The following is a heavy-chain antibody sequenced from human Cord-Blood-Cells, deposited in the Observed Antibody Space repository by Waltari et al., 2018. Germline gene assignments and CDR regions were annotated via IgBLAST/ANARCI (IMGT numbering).Heavy chain of an antibody. CDR1: GFTVSSNY. D-gene: IGHD6-13*01. J-gene: IGHJ4*02. V-gene: IGHV3-53*01. CDR3: ARSPKGRGGAAAY. Sequence: EVQLVESGGGLIQPGGSLRLSCAASGFTVSSNYMSWVRQAPGKGLEWVSVIYSGGSTYYADSVKGRFTISRDNSKNTLYLQMNSLRAEDTAVYYCARSPKGRGGAAAYWGQGTLVTVSS. CDR2: IYSGGST.